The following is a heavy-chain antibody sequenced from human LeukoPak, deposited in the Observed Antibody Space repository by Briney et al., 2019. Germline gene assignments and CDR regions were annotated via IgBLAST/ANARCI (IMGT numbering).Heavy chain of an antibody. D-gene: IGHD3-22*01. Sequence: GGSLRLSCAASGFTFSSYAMSWVRQAPGKGLKWVSAISGSGGSTYYADSVKGRFTISRDNSKNTLYLQMNSLRAEDTAVYYCAKKTLYYDSKDWGQGTLVTVSS. CDR3: AKKTLYYDSKD. V-gene: IGHV3-23*01. CDR2: ISGSGGST. J-gene: IGHJ4*02. CDR1: GFTFSSYA.